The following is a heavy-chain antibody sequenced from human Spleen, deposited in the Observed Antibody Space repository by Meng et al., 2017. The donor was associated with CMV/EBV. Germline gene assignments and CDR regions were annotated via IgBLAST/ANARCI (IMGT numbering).Heavy chain of an antibody. J-gene: IGHJ5*02. Sequence: FRSYTINWVRQAPGQGLEWMGRIIPILAIANYAQKFQGRVTITADKSTSTAYMELSSLRSEDTAVYYCAREGHVTIFGVVINNWFDPWGQGTLVTVSS. CDR3: AREGHVTIFGVVINNWFDP. V-gene: IGHV1-69*04. CDR1: FRSYT. D-gene: IGHD3-3*01. CDR2: IIPILAIA.